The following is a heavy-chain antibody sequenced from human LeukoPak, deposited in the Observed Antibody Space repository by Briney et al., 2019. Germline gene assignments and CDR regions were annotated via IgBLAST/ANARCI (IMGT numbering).Heavy chain of an antibody. CDR1: GFTVSGNF. Sequence: GGSLRLSCAASGFTVSGNFMSWVRQAPGKGLEWVSVIYSGGSTYYADSVKGRFTISRDNAKNSLYLQMNSLRAEDTALYYCAKDFEMATTTPYFDYWGQGTLVTVSS. J-gene: IGHJ4*02. D-gene: IGHD5-24*01. CDR3: AKDFEMATTTPYFDY. V-gene: IGHV3-53*05. CDR2: IYSGGST.